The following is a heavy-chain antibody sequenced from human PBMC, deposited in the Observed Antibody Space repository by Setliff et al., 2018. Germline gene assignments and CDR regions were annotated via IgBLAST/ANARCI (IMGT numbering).Heavy chain of an antibody. CDR2: IGTYDANT. Sequence: GASVKVSCKTSGFMFSTYGLSWVRQAPGQGLEWMGWIGTYDANTIYSQKVQGRVTMTTDRSTSTIYMELRSLRSDDTAMYYCARDAPYTNTWRYFDHWGQGTLVTVSS. J-gene: IGHJ4*02. CDR3: ARDAPYTNTWRYFDH. V-gene: IGHV1-18*01. D-gene: IGHD6-13*01. CDR1: GFMFSTYG.